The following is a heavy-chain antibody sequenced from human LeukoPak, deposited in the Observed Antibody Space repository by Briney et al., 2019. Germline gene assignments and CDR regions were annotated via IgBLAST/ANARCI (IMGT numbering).Heavy chain of an antibody. D-gene: IGHD3-10*01. J-gene: IGHJ5*02. CDR1: GGPFSGYY. V-gene: IGHV4-34*01. CDR2: INHSGST. Sequence: SDTLSLTCALYGGPFSGYYWSWIRPPPGKGLAWIGEINHSGSTNYNPSLKSRVTISVDTSKNQFSLKMSSVTAAETAVYYCARRYLLLQAIWFGELLNWFDPWGQGTLVTVSS. CDR3: ARRYLLLQAIWFGELLNWFDP.